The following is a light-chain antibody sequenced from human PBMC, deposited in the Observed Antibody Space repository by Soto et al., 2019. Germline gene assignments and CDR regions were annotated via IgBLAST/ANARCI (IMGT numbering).Light chain of an antibody. V-gene: IGLV2-8*01. Sequence: QSALTQPPSASGSPGQSVTISCTGTSSDGGGYNYVSWYQQHPGKAPKLMIYEVSKRPSGVPDRFSGSKSGNTASLTVSGLQAEEEADYYCSSYAGSNNPVVFGGGTKLTVL. CDR3: SSYAGSNNPVV. CDR1: SSDGGGYNY. J-gene: IGLJ2*01. CDR2: EVS.